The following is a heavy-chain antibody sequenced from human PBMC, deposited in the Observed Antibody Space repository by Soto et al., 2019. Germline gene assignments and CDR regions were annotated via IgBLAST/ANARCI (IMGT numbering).Heavy chain of an antibody. CDR2: IDPSDSYT. J-gene: IGHJ6*02. CDR3: ARHDHYYDSSGYTLYYYGMDV. Sequence: PGESLKISCKGSGYSFTSYWISWVRQMPGKGLEWMGRIDPSDSYTNYSPSFQGHVTISADKSISTAYLQWSSLKASDTAMYYCARHDHYYDSSGYTLYYYGMDVWGQGTTVTVS. D-gene: IGHD3-22*01. CDR1: GYSFTSYW. V-gene: IGHV5-10-1*01.